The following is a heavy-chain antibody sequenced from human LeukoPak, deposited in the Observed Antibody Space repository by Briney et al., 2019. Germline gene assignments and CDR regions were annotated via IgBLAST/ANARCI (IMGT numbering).Heavy chain of an antibody. CDR1: GVTFRSYG. CDR2: ISSDGNDK. CDR3: TTKVIRGNSGDDYDD. J-gene: IGHJ4*02. V-gene: IGHV3-30*03. Sequence: PGGSLRLSCAASGVTFRSYGMHWVRQAPGKGLEWVALISSDGNDKLYGESVRGRFTVSRDDSESTLYLQMNSLRAEDTAVYYCTTKVIRGNSGDDYDDWGQGTLVTVSS. D-gene: IGHD5-12*01.